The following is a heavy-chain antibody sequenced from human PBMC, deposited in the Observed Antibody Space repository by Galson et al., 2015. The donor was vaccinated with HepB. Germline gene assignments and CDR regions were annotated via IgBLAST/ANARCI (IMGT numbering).Heavy chain of an antibody. V-gene: IGHV1-69*13. Sequence: SVKVSCKASGGTFSTYTISWVRQAPGQGLEWMGGIIPIFGTANYAQKFQGRVTITADESTSTAYMELSSLRSEDTAVYYCARGGTLAPDYYDSSGYSWGQGTLVTVSS. D-gene: IGHD3-22*01. J-gene: IGHJ5*02. CDR3: ARGGTLAPDYYDSSGYS. CDR1: GGTFSTYT. CDR2: IIPIFGTA.